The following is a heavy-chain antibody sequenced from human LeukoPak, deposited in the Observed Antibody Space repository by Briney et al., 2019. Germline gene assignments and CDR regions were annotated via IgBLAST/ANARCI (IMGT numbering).Heavy chain of an antibody. Sequence: GGSLRLSCAASGFTLSSYAMSWVRQAPGKWLEWVSAISDSGNTYHADSVKGRFTISRDSSKNTLFLQMNRLRPEDAAVYYCAKAPVTTCRGAYCYPFDYWGQGTLVTVSS. J-gene: IGHJ4*02. D-gene: IGHD2-21*01. V-gene: IGHV3-23*01. CDR3: AKAPVTTCRGAYCYPFDY. CDR1: GFTLSSYA. CDR2: ISDSGNT.